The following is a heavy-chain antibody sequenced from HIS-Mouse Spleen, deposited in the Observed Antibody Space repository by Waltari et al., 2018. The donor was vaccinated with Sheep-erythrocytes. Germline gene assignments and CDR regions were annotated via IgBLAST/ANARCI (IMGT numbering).Heavy chain of an antibody. CDR2: INHSGST. D-gene: IGHD6-6*01. CDR1: GGSFSGYY. V-gene: IGHV4-34*01. Sequence: QVQLQQWGAGLLKPSETLSLTCAVYGGSFSGYYWSWIRQPPGKGLEWIGEINHSGSTTYNPSLKRRVTISVDTSKNQFSLKLSSVTAADTAVYYCARALSIAARPNWFDPWGQGTLVTVSS. J-gene: IGHJ5*02. CDR3: ARALSIAARPNWFDP.